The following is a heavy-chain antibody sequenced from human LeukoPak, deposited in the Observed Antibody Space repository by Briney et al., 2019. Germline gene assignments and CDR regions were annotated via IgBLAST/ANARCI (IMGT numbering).Heavy chain of an antibody. J-gene: IGHJ4*02. CDR3: ARQLPTAAADTRGYFDY. V-gene: IGHV4-39*01. CDR1: GGSISPISSSTYY. D-gene: IGHD6-25*01. Sequence: SETLSLTCTVSGGSISPISSSTYYWGWIRQAPGKGLEWIGSLFYGENTHYNPFLKSRATLSVDASNNQFSLKLTSVTAADAAVYFCARQLPTAAADTRGYFDYWGQGTVVTVS. CDR2: LFYGENT.